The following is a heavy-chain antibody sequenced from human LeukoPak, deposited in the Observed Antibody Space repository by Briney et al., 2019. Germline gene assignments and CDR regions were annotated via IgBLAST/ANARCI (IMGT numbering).Heavy chain of an antibody. Sequence: PGGSLRLSCAASGFTFGSYAMSWVRQAPGKGLEWVSAISGSGGSTYYADSVEGRFTISRDNSKNTLYLQMNSLRAEDTAVYYCAKPRLRSQDTNSLTGPQYYFDYWGQGTLVTVSS. V-gene: IGHV3-23*01. J-gene: IGHJ4*02. CDR3: AKPRLRSQDTNSLTGPQYYFDY. D-gene: IGHD3-9*01. CDR1: GFTFGSYA. CDR2: ISGSGGST.